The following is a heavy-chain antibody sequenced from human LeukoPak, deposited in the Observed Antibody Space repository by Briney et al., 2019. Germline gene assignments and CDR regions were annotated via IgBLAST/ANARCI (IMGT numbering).Heavy chain of an antibody. V-gene: IGHV3-21*04. CDR1: GFTFSSYS. D-gene: IGHD2-15*01. Sequence: PGGSLRLSCAASGFTFSSYSMNWVRQAPGKGLEWVSSISSSSYIYYADSVKGRFTISRDNAKNSLYLQMNSLRAEDTAVYYCARVYCSGGSCYYGGAFDIWGQGTMVTVSS. J-gene: IGHJ3*02. CDR2: ISSSSYI. CDR3: ARVYCSGGSCYYGGAFDI.